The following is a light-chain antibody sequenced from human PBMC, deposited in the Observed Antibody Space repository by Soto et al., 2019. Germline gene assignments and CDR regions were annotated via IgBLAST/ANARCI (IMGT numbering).Light chain of an antibody. CDR2: LNSDGSH. J-gene: IGLJ2*01. CDR1: SGHSSNA. V-gene: IGLV4-69*01. Sequence: QLVLTQSPSASASLGASVRFTCTLSSGHSSNAVAWHQQQPEKGPRFLMKLNSDGSHTKGDGIPDRFSGSSSGAERYLTISNLQSEDEAEYYCQTWGTGTVVFGGGTQLTVL. CDR3: QTWGTGTVV.